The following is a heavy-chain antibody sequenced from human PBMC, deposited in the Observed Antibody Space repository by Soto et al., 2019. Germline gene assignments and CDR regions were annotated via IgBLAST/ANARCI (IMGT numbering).Heavy chain of an antibody. J-gene: IGHJ4*02. D-gene: IGHD3-3*01. V-gene: IGHV4-59*08. CDR1: GGSIGSYY. Sequence: QVQLQESGPGLVKPSETLSLTCSVSGGSIGSYYWSWIRQPPGKGLEWIGYIYYSGSTNYNPSLKSRLTISVDTPKNQFSLTLSSVTAADTAVYYCARGGWRQIDYWGQGTLVTVSS. CDR3: ARGGWRQIDY. CDR2: IYYSGST.